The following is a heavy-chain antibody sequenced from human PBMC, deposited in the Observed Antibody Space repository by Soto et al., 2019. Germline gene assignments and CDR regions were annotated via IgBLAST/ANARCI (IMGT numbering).Heavy chain of an antibody. CDR3: ARTLFGAGFHY. J-gene: IGHJ4*02. V-gene: IGHV1-8*02. D-gene: IGHD3-10*01. CDR2: MNPNRGNT. Sequence: QVQLVQSGAEVKKPGASVKVSCKASGYTFTSYDINWVRQATGQGLEWMGWMNPNRGNTSYAQKFQGRVTMTRNTPTSTAYVELGSLTSEDTAVYYCARTLFGAGFHYWGQGTLVTVSS. CDR1: GYTFTSYD.